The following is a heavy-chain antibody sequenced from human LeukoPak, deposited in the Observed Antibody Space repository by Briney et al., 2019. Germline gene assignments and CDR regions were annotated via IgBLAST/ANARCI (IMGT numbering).Heavy chain of an antibody. CDR3: AKSRTYYDFWSGPEFDY. CDR2: ISGSGGST. V-gene: IGHV3-23*01. J-gene: IGHJ4*02. Sequence: GGSLRLSCAASGFTFSGYSMNWVRQAPGKGLEWVSTISGSGGSTYYADSVKGRFTISRDNSKNTLYLQMNSLRAEDTAVYYCAKSRTYYDFWSGPEFDYWGQGTLVTVPS. CDR1: GFTFSGYS. D-gene: IGHD3-3*01.